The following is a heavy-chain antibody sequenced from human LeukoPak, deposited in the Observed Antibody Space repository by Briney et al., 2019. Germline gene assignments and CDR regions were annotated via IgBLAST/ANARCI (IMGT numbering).Heavy chain of an antibody. D-gene: IGHD6-13*01. CDR1: GFTFSSYA. Sequence: GGSLRLSCAASGFTFSSYAMSWVRQAPGMGLEWVGRIKSKTDGGTTDYAAPVKGRFTISRDDSRNTLYLQMNSLKTEDTAVYYCTSCYSWYCYYYYAMDVWGQGTTVTVSS. CDR3: TSCYSWYCYYYYAMDV. V-gene: IGHV3-15*01. CDR2: IKSKTDGGTT. J-gene: IGHJ6*02.